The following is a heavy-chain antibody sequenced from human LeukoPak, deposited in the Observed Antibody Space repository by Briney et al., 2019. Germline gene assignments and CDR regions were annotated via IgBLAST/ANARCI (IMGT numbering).Heavy chain of an antibody. V-gene: IGHV4-38-2*02. CDR3: ARIPSPGLFHP. J-gene: IGHJ5*02. CDR1: GYSISSGYY. Sequence: PETLSLTCTVSGYSISSGYYWGWIRQPPGKGLEWIGSIYHSGSTYYNPSLKSRVTISVDTSKNQFSLKLSSVTAADTAVYYRARIPSPGLFHPWGQGTLVTVSS. CDR2: IYHSGST.